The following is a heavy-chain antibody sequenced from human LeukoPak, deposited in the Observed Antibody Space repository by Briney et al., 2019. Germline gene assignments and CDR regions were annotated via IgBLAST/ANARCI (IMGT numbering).Heavy chain of an antibody. CDR2: IRCDGSNK. V-gene: IGHV3-30*02. J-gene: IGHJ3*02. Sequence: GGSLRLSCAASGFTFSSYGMHWVRQAPGKGLEWVAFIRCDGSNKYYADSVKGRFTISRDNSKNTLYLQMNSLRAEDTAVYYCAKDLNSSGWFKHDAFDIWGQGTMVTVSS. D-gene: IGHD6-19*01. CDR1: GFTFSSYG. CDR3: AKDLNSSGWFKHDAFDI.